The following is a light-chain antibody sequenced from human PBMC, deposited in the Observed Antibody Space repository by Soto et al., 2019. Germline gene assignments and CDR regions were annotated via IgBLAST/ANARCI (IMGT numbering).Light chain of an antibody. Sequence: QSVLTQPASVSGSPGQSITISCTGTSSDVGAYNYVSWYQQHPGKAPTLMISEVSNRPSGVSNRFSGSKSGNAASLTISGLQAEDEADYYCSSYTGSNLGVFGTGTRSPS. J-gene: IGLJ1*01. V-gene: IGLV2-14*01. CDR2: EVS. CDR1: SSDVGAYNY. CDR3: SSYTGSNLGV.